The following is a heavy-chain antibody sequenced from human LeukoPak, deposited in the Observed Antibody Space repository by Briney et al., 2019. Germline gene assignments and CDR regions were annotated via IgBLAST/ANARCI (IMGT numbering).Heavy chain of an antibody. J-gene: IGHJ3*02. CDR1: GGSISSSSYY. CDR2: IYYSGST. CDR3: ARESWSGSYAFDI. D-gene: IGHD3-3*01. V-gene: IGHV4-61*01. Sequence: SETLSLTCTVSGGSISSSSYYWGWIRQPPGKGLEWIGYIYYSGSTNYNPSLKSRVTISVDTSKNQFSLKLSSVTAADTAVYYCARESWSGSYAFDIWGQGTMVTVSS.